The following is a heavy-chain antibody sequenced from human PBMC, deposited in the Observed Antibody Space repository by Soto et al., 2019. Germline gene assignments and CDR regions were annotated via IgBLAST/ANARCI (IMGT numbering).Heavy chain of an antibody. V-gene: IGHV3-74*01. CDR1: GFTFSSYW. J-gene: IGHJ6*02. CDR3: ARDFRLRWYKRYYYGMDV. CDR2: INSDGSST. D-gene: IGHD4-17*01. Sequence: GGSLRLSCAASGFTFSSYWMHWVRQAPGKGLVWVSRINSDGSSTSYADSVKGRFTISRDNAKNTLYLQMNSLGAEDTAVYYCARDFRLRWYKRYYYGMDVWGQGTTVTVSS.